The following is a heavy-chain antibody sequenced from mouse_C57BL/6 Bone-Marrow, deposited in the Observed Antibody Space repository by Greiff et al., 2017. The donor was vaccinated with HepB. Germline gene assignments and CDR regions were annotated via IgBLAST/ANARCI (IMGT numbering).Heavy chain of an antibody. CDR3: ARRSSGYPFAY. CDR2: INPYNGGT. D-gene: IGHD3-2*02. CDR1: GYTFTDYY. J-gene: IGHJ3*01. V-gene: IGHV1-19*01. Sequence: EVQLQQSGPVLVKPGASVKMSCKASGYTFTDYYMNWVKQSHGKSLEWIGVINPYNGGTSYNQKFKGKATLTVDKSSSSAYMELNSLTSEDSAVYYCARRSSGYPFAYWGQGTLVTVSA.